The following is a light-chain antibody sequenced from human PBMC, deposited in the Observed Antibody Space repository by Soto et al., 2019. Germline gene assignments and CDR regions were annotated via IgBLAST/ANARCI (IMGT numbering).Light chain of an antibody. V-gene: IGKV3D-20*01. Sequence: EIVLTQSPVTLSLSPGERATLSCGASQTVSSGYLAWYQQRPGLAPRLLIYDASSRATGIPDRFSGSGSGIDFSLTISRLEPEDFAVYYCQQYSSSPYTFGQGTKLEIK. CDR2: DAS. CDR3: QQYSSSPYT. CDR1: QTVSSGY. J-gene: IGKJ2*01.